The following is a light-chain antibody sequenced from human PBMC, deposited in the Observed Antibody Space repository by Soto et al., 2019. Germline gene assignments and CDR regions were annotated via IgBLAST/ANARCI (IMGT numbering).Light chain of an antibody. CDR1: QSVSSTY. J-gene: IGKJ2*01. V-gene: IGKV3-20*01. CDR3: QYYASSPYT. Sequence: ELVLTQSPGTLSLSPGDRATLACRASQSVSSTYLAWFQQKPGQAPRLLMYGAVSRATGIPDRFRGSGSGTDFTLTITIVEPEDFGVYFFQYYASSPYTFGRGTKLEIK. CDR2: GAV.